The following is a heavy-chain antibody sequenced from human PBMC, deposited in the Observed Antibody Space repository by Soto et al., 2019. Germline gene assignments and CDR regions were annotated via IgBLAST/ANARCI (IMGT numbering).Heavy chain of an antibody. CDR1: GVTFSNYA. J-gene: IGHJ6*02. Sequence: VGSLRLSCAASGVTFSNYAMSWVRQAPGKGLEWVSAISGSGGNTYYADSVKGRFTMSRDNSKNTLYLQMNSLRAEDTAVYYCAKNRGSGGSKAYYYYGMDVWGQGTTVTVSS. CDR2: ISGSGGNT. D-gene: IGHD2-15*01. CDR3: AKNRGSGGSKAYYYYGMDV. V-gene: IGHV3-23*01.